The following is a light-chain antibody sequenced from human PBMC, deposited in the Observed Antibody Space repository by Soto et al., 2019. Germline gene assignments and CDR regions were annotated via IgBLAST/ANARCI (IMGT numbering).Light chain of an antibody. CDR3: HPYNDRTLT. CDR1: QSVSDN. V-gene: IGKV3-15*01. Sequence: EILMTQSPVTLSVSPGERVTLSCRASQSVSDNLAWYQQKPGQAPSLLIYGAFTRATGVPARFSGARSGTEFTLTIRSLQSEDFAFYYCHPYNDRTLTFGQGNKV. J-gene: IGKJ1*01. CDR2: GAF.